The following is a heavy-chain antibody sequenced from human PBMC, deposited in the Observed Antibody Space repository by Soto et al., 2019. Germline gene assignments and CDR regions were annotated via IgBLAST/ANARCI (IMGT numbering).Heavy chain of an antibody. Sequence: SETLSLTCTVSGCSISSYYWSWIRQPPGKGLEWIGYIYYSGSTNYNPSLKSRVTISVDTSKNQFSLKLSSVTAADTAVYYCARTYSSSWILLDYWGQGTLVTVSS. CDR2: IYYSGST. CDR3: ARTYSSSWILLDY. V-gene: IGHV4-59*01. CDR1: GCSISSYY. J-gene: IGHJ4*02. D-gene: IGHD6-13*01.